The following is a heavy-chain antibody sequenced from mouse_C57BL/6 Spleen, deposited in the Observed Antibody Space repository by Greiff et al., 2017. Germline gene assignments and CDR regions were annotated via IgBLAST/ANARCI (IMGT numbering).Heavy chain of an antibody. D-gene: IGHD2-4*01. V-gene: IGHV5-9-1*02. Sequence: DVMLVESGEGLVKPGGSLKLSCAASGFTFSSYAMSWVRQTPEKRLEWVAYISSGGDYIYYADTVKGRFTISRDNARNTLYLQMSSLKSEDTAMYYCTREGYYDSYYAMDYWGQGTSVTVSS. CDR1: GFTFSSYA. J-gene: IGHJ4*01. CDR3: TREGYYDSYYAMDY. CDR2: ISSGGDYI.